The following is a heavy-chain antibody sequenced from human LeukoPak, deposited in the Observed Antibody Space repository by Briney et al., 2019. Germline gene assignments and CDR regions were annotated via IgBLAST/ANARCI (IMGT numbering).Heavy chain of an antibody. D-gene: IGHD5-12*01. Sequence: GGSLRLSCAASGFTFSSYGMHWVRQAPGKGLEWVGRTRNKANSYTTEYAASVKGRFTISRDDSKNSLYLQMNSLKTEDTAVYYCASLSGYDFRYGMDVWGQGTTVTVSS. CDR2: TRNKANSYTT. CDR3: ASLSGYDFRYGMDV. CDR1: GFTFSSYG. V-gene: IGHV3-72*01. J-gene: IGHJ6*02.